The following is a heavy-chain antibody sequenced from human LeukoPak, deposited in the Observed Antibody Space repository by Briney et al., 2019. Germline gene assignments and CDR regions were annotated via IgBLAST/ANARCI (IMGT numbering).Heavy chain of an antibody. CDR3: ALVPAAIDRWFDP. Sequence: AAVKVSCKASGYTFTSYGISWVRQAPGQGLEWMGWISAYNGNTNYAQKLQGRVTMTTDTSTSTAYMELRSLRSDDTAVYYCALVPAAIDRWFDPWGQGTLVTVSS. V-gene: IGHV1-18*01. J-gene: IGHJ5*02. CDR2: ISAYNGNT. CDR1: GYTFTSYG. D-gene: IGHD2-2*02.